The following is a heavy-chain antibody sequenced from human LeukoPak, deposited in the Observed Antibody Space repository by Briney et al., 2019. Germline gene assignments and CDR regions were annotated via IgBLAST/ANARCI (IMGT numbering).Heavy chain of an antibody. CDR2: ISGSGGST. Sequence: GGSLRLSCAASGFTFSSYAMSWVRQAPGKGLEWVSAISGSGGSTYYADSVKGRFTISRDNSKNTLYLQMNSLRAEDTAVYYCAKEGYDISGYYWSSRYSFDYWGQGTLVTVSS. D-gene: IGHD3-22*01. V-gene: IGHV3-23*01. CDR1: GFTFSSYA. J-gene: IGHJ4*02. CDR3: AKEGYDISGYYWSSRYSFDY.